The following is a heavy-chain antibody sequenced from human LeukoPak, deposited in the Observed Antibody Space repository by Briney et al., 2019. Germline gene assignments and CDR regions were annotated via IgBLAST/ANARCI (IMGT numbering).Heavy chain of an antibody. V-gene: IGHV3-53*01. J-gene: IGHJ4*02. CDR3: AKSHQRYFEILDY. CDR1: GFTVSSNY. CDR2: IYSGGAT. Sequence: GGSPRLSCAASGFTVSSNYMSWVRQAPGKGLEWVSLIYSGGATSYADSVKGRFTISRDNAKNSLYLQMNSLRVDDTAVYYCAKSHQRYFEILDYWGQGTLVTVSS. D-gene: IGHD3-9*01.